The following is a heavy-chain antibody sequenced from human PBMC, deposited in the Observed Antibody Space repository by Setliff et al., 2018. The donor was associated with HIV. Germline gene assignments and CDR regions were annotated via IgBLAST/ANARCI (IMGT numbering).Heavy chain of an antibody. D-gene: IGHD3-22*01. J-gene: IGHJ3*02. CDR2: IYYSGST. Sequence: PSETLSLTCTVSGGSISSGDYYWSWIRQPPGKGLEWIGYIYYSGSTYYNPSLKSRVTISVDTSKNQFSLKLSAVTAADTAVYYCARYYCDSSGYYFEAFDIWGQGTMVTVSS. CDR1: GGSISSGDYY. V-gene: IGHV4-30-4*08. CDR3: ARYYCDSSGYYFEAFDI.